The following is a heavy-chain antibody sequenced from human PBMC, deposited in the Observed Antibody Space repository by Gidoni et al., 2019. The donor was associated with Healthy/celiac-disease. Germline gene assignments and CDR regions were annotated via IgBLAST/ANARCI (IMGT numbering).Heavy chain of an antibody. J-gene: IGHJ5*02. CDR2: IYYSGST. CDR3: ARDGSGSYSPGPGWFDP. Sequence: QVQLQESGPGLVKPSQTLSLTCPVSGGSISSGGYYWSWIRQHPGKGLEWIGYIYYSGSTYYNPSLKSRVTISVDTSKNQFSLKLSSVTAADTAVYYCARDGSGSYSPGPGWFDPWGQGTLVTVSS. D-gene: IGHD3-10*01. V-gene: IGHV4-31*03. CDR1: GGSISSGGYY.